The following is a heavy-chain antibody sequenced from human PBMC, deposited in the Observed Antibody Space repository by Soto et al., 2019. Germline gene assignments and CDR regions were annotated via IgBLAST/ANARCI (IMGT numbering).Heavy chain of an antibody. CDR2: IIPIFGTA. CDR1: GGTFSSYA. CDR3: ARSVLRYFDWFPLSDY. D-gene: IGHD3-9*01. V-gene: IGHV1-69*13. J-gene: IGHJ4*02. Sequence: SVKVSCKASGGTFSSYAISWVRQAPGQGLEWMGGIIPIFGTANYAQKFQGRVTITADESTSTAYMELSSLRSEDTAVYYCARSVLRYFDWFPLSDYWGQGTLVTVSS.